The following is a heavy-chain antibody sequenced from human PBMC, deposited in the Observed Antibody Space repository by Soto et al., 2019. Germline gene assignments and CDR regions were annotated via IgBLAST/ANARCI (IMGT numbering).Heavy chain of an antibody. CDR3: ARHCPPAGPKPAFDI. CDR1: GGSISSGGYY. Sequence: SETLSLTCTVSGGSISSGGYYWSWIRQHPGKGLEWIGYIYYSGSTYYNPSLKSRVTISVDTSKNQFSLKLSSVTAADTAVYYCARHCPPAGPKPAFDIWGQGTMVTVSS. V-gene: IGHV4-39*01. CDR2: IYYSGST. J-gene: IGHJ3*02.